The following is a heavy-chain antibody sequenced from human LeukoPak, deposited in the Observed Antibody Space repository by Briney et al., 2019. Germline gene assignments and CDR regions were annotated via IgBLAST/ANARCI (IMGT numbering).Heavy chain of an antibody. V-gene: IGHV1-2*02. CDR3: ARDMDTGPDLFDY. CDR1: GYTFTDYY. Sequence: GASVKVSCKASGYTFTDYYLHWVRQAPGQGLEWMGWINPNSGDTDYAQKFQGRVTMTRDTSISTAYMELSRLRYDDTAVYYCARDMDTGPDLFDYWGQGTLVTVFS. CDR2: INPNSGDT. D-gene: IGHD5-18*01. J-gene: IGHJ4*02.